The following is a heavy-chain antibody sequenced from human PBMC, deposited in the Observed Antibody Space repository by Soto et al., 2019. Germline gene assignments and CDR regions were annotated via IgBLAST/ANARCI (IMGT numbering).Heavy chain of an antibody. J-gene: IGHJ2*01. V-gene: IGHV3-30*03. CDR2: ISYDGSNK. CDR3: FQAADGIRALCTVSAFLLNRSSDL. Sequence: KGLEWVAVISYDGSNKYYADSVKGRFTISRDNSKNTLYLQMNSLRAEDTAVYYFFQAADGIRALCTVSAFLLNRSSDL. D-gene: IGHD6-13*01.